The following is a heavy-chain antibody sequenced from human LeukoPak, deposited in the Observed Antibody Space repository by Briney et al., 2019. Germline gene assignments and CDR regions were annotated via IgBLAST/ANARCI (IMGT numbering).Heavy chain of an antibody. CDR1: GYSISSGYY. V-gene: IGHV4-38-2*02. J-gene: IGHJ4*02. Sequence: PSETLSLTCTVSGYSISSGYYWGWIRQPPGKGLEWIGSIYHSGSTYYNPSLKSRVTISVDTSKNQFSLKLSSVTAADTAVYYCARDREYYDSSGYSDYWGQGTLVTVSS. CDR2: IYHSGST. CDR3: ARDREYYDSSGYSDY. D-gene: IGHD3-22*01.